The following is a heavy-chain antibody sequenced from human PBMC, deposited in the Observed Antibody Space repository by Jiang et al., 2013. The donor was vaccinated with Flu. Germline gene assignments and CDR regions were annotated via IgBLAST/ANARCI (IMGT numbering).Heavy chain of an antibody. Sequence: GLVKPSETLSLTCTVSGGSISSSSYYWGWIRQPPGKGLEWIGSIYYSGSTYYNPSLKSRVTISVDTSKNQFSLKLSSVTAADTAVYYCARHPLPHYDILTGYGVPYYFDYWGQGTLVTVSS. CDR2: IYYSGST. J-gene: IGHJ4*02. V-gene: IGHV4-39*07. D-gene: IGHD3-9*01. CDR3: ARHPLPHYDILTGYGVPYYFDY. CDR1: GGSISSSSYY.